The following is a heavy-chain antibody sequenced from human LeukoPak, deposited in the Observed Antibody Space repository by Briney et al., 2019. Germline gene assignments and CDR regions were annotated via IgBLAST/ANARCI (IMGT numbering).Heavy chain of an antibody. CDR1: GFTFSSYW. Sequence: GGSLRLSCAASGFTFSSYWMNWARQAPGKGLEWVASINHNGNVNYYVDSVKGRFTISRDNAKNTLYLQMNSLRAEDTAVYYCARSSRGWGQGTLVTVSS. V-gene: IGHV3-7*01. CDR3: ARSSRG. CDR2: INHNGNVN. J-gene: IGHJ4*02.